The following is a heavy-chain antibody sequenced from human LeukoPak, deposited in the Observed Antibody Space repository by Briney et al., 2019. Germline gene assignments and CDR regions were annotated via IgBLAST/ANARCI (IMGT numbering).Heavy chain of an antibody. V-gene: IGHV4-61*08. D-gene: IGHD3-22*01. J-gene: IGHJ3*02. CDR3: ARGPYSYDSSGAFDI. CDR1: GASINSGGYS. CDR2: IYYSGST. Sequence: PSETLSLTCSVSGASINSGGYSWIWIRQPPGKGLEWIGHIYYSGSTYYNPSLKSRVTISVDTSKNQFSLKLSSVTAADTAVYFCARGPYSYDSSGAFDIWGQGTMVTVSS.